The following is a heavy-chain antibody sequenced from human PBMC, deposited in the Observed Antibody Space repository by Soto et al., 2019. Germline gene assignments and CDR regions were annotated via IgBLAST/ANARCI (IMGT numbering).Heavy chain of an antibody. D-gene: IGHD2-15*01. V-gene: IGHV3-30-3*01. CDR1: GFTFSSYV. J-gene: IGHJ6*02. Sequence: QVQLVESGGGVVQPGRSLRLSCAASGFTFSSYVMHWVRQAPGKGLEWVAVISYDGNNKYYAESVKGRFTISRDNSKNTRYLQMNSLRAEDTAVYYCARAGCDGGRCYTLVGLRYGMDVWGQGTTVTVSS. CDR2: ISYDGNNK. CDR3: ARAGCDGGRCYTLVGLRYGMDV.